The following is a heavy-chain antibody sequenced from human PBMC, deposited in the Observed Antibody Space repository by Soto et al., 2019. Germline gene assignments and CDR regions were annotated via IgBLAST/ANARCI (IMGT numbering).Heavy chain of an antibody. J-gene: IGHJ6*02. CDR1: GGSVSTGSYD. CDR3: ARDGHGMDV. CDR2: IFFTGSA. V-gene: IGHV4-61*01. Sequence: PAETLSLTCTVSGGSVSTGSYDWSWIRQPPGKGLEWIGKIFFTGSAHYNPSLRNRVTMSVDTSKDQFSLTLTSVTAADTAVYYCARDGHGMDVWGQAT.